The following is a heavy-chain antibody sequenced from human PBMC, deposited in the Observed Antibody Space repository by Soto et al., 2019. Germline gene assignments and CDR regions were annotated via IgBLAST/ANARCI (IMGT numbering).Heavy chain of an antibody. CDR2: MQPSTGRT. CDR3: ARGVSGGVDY. Sequence: ASVNVSWKASGYSFTSLDSNWVRQTAGQGLEWMGWMQPSTGRTGYAQKFQGRVTMTTDTSINTAYMELTTLTSDDTAFYYCARGVSGGVDYWGQGTLVTVSS. D-gene: IGHD1-26*01. V-gene: IGHV1-8*01. J-gene: IGHJ4*02. CDR1: GYSFTSLD.